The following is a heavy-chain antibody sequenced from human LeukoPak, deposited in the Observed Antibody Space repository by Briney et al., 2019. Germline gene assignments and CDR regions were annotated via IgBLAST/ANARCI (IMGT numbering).Heavy chain of an antibody. CDR2: MNPNSGNT. CDR1: GYTFTSYD. CDR3: ARSQPGIAAAGLDY. Sequence: GASVKVSCKASGYTFTSYDINWVRQATGQGLEWMGWMNPNSGNTGYAQKFQGRVTMTRNTSISTAYMELSSLRSEDTAVYYCARSQPGIAAAGLDYWGQGTLVTVSS. D-gene: IGHD6-13*01. V-gene: IGHV1-8*01. J-gene: IGHJ4*02.